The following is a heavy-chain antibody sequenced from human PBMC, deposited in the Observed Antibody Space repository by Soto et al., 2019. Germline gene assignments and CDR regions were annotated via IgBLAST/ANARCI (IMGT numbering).Heavy chain of an antibody. D-gene: IGHD3-22*01. CDR2: IYPGDFDT. CDR3: ARSAHGEFYDGTGYYFDY. CDR1: GYSFVNYW. J-gene: IGHJ4*02. V-gene: IGHV5-51*01. Sequence: GESLKISCKGSGYSFVNYWIAWVRQVPGKGLEWMGTIYPGDFDTRYSPSFQGQVTISADKSITTAYLQWSSLKASDTAMYYCARSAHGEFYDGTGYYFDYWGQGTLVTVSS.